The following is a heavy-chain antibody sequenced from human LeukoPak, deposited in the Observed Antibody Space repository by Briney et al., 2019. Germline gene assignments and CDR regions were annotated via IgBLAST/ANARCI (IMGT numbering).Heavy chain of an antibody. J-gene: IGHJ4*02. CDR1: GFTFSTYS. Sequence: GGSLRLSCAASGFTFSTYSMDWVRQAPGKGLGWISYISSSSSTTYYADSVKGRFTISRDNSKNTLYLQMNSLRAEDTAVYYCAKIAGGGSELLWFGELLGHYWGQGTLVTVSS. CDR2: ISSSSSTT. V-gene: IGHV3-48*01. D-gene: IGHD3-10*01. CDR3: AKIAGGGSELLWFGELLGHY.